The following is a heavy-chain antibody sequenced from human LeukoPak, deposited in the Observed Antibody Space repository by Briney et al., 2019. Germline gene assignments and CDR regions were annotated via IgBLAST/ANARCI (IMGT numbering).Heavy chain of an antibody. J-gene: IGHJ6*02. CDR1: GGTFSNYA. V-gene: IGHV1-69*13. Sequence: GASVKVSCKASGGTFSNYAISWVRQAPGQGLEWMGGLIPILGAPDYAQKLQGRVTITADESTTTVYMELSSLRSEDTAVYYCARDEGGAAAVHHDHYGMDVWGQGTTVTVSS. CDR3: ARDEGGAAAVHHDHYGMDV. D-gene: IGHD6-13*01. CDR2: LIPILGAP.